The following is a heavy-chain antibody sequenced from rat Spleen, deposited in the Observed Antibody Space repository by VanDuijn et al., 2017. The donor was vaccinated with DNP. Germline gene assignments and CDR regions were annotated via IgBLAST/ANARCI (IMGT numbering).Heavy chain of an antibody. D-gene: IGHD1-12*01. CDR1: GFTFNKYG. V-gene: IGHV5-20*01. J-gene: IGHJ3*01. CDR3: TREHHFHFDT. CDR2: ISDIGDRS. Sequence: EVQLVESGGDLVQPGRSLKLSCAASGFTFNKYGMAWVRQAPTKGLEWVATISDIGDRSYYPDSVKGRFTISRDNAESSLYLQMNSLKSEDTATYYCTREHHFHFDTWGQGTLVTVSS.